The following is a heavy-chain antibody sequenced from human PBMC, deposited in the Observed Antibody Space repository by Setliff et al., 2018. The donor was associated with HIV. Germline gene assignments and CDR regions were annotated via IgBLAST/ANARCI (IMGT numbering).Heavy chain of an antibody. D-gene: IGHD6-13*01. CDR3: ASMASSSSWFTLEY. CDR1: GYTFTSYD. J-gene: IGHJ4*02. CDR2: MNPNSGNT. V-gene: IGHV1-8*01. Sequence: ASVKVSCKASGYTFTSYDINWVRQATGQGLEWMGWMNPNSGNTGYAQKFQGRVTMTRNTSINTAYMELSSLRSEDTAVYYCASMASSSSWFTLEYWGQGTLVTVSS.